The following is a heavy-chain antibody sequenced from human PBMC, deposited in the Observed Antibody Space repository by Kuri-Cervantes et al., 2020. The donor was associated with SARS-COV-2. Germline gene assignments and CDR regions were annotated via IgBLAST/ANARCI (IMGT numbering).Heavy chain of an antibody. D-gene: IGHD3-10*01. V-gene: IGHV1-69*06. CDR2: IIPIFETV. CDR1: GGPLNNYV. J-gene: IGHJ5*02. CDR3: ARSSGRHLYSPSGNWFDP. Sequence: SVKVSCKASGGPLNNYVINWVRQAPGQGLEWMGRIIPIFETVNYAQKFQGRVTITADKSTSTGYMEVSSLTSEDTAVYYCARSSGRHLYSPSGNWFDPWGQGNLVNVSS.